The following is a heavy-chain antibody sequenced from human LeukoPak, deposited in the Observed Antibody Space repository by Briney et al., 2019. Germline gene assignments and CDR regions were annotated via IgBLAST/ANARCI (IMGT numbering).Heavy chain of an antibody. V-gene: IGHV3-21*01. CDR1: GFTVSSHS. J-gene: IGHJ3*02. Sequence: GGSLRLSCAASGFTVSSHSMNWVRQAPGKGLEWVSSISSSSSYIYYADSVEGRFTISRDNAKNSLYRQMNSLRAEDTAVYYCARSISSSDDAFDIWGQGTMVTVSS. CDR3: ARSISSSDDAFDI. CDR2: ISSSSSYI. D-gene: IGHD6-6*01.